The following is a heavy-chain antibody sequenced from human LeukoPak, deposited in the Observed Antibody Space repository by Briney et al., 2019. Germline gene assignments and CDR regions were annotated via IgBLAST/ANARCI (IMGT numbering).Heavy chain of an antibody. CDR1: GGTFSSYDFTFTSYA. V-gene: IGHV1-69*13. CDR3: AGFFYDNSNDAFDI. D-gene: IGHD3-22*01. J-gene: IGHJ3*02. Sequence: SVKVSCKASGGTFSSYDFTFTSYAISWVRQAPGQGLEWLGGIIPIYGRANYAQKFQGRVTITADESTRTVTMQLSSLRSEDTAVYYCAGFFYDNSNDAFDIWGQGTVVTVS. CDR2: IIPIYGRA.